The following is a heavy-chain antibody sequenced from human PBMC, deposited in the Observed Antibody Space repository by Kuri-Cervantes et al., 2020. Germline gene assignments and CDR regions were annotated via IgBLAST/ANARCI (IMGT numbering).Heavy chain of an antibody. D-gene: IGHD6-6*01. J-gene: IGHJ4*02. CDR2: ISSSSIYI. CDR3: ASVGRSTRPGF. Sequence: GGSLRLSCAASGFTFSGYSMSWVRQTPGKGLEWVSSISSSSIYIYYADSVKGRFTISRDNAKNSLDLQMNSLRAEDTALYYCASVGRSTRPGFWGQGTLVTVSS. CDR1: GFTFSGYS. V-gene: IGHV3-21*01.